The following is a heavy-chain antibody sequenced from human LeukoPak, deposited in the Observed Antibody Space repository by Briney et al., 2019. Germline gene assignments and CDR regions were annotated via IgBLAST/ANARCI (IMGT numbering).Heavy chain of an antibody. CDR3: ARVSRIQLWHYYGWTS. CDR1: GGSISSYY. CDR2: IYTSGST. J-gene: IGHJ6*02. D-gene: IGHD5-18*01. Sequence: SETLSLTCTVSGGSISSYYWSWIRQPAGKGLEWIGRIYTSGSTNYNPSLKSRVTMSVDTSKNQFSLKLSSVTAADTAVYYCARVSRIQLWHYYGWTSGAKGPRSPSP. V-gene: IGHV4-4*07.